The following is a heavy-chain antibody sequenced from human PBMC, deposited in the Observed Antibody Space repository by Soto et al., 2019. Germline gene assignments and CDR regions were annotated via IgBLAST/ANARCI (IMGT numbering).Heavy chain of an antibody. CDR1: GYTFTSYG. J-gene: IGHJ6*02. Sequence: QVQLVQSGAEVKKPGASVKVSCKASGYTFTSYGISWVRQAPGQGLEWMGWISAYNGNTNYAQKFQGRVTMTTDTSKGTAYMELRSLRSDDTAVYYCARGPYGDDALRIGMDVWGQGTTVTVSS. CDR3: ARGPYGDDALRIGMDV. D-gene: IGHD4-17*01. CDR2: ISAYNGNT. V-gene: IGHV1-18*01.